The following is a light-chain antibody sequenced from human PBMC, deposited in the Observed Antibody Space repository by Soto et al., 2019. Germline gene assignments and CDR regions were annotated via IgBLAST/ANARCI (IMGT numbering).Light chain of an antibody. Sequence: QSALTQPASVAGSPGQSITISCTGTSSDVGAYNRVSWYQQHPGKAPKLMLYDVSNRPSTISNRFSGSKSGNTASLTISGLQAEDEADYYCSSHASRSTLLFGGGTKLTVL. CDR1: SSDVGAYNR. CDR2: DVS. J-gene: IGLJ2*01. CDR3: SSHASRSTLL. V-gene: IGLV2-14*03.